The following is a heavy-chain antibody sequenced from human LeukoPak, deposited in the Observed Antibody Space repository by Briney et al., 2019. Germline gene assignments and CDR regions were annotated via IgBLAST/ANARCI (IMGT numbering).Heavy chain of an antibody. CDR1: GFTFSSYW. Sequence: GGSLRLSCAASGFTFSSYWMSWVRQAPGKGLEWVSAISGSGGSTYYADSVKGRFTISRDNSKNTLYLQMNSLRAEDTAVYYCAKDESRYCSSTSCYPFDYWGQGTLVTVSS. D-gene: IGHD2-2*01. V-gene: IGHV3-23*01. CDR2: ISGSGGST. J-gene: IGHJ4*02. CDR3: AKDESRYCSSTSCYPFDY.